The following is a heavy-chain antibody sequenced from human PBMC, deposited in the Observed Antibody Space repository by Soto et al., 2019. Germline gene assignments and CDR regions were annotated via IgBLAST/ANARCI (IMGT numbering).Heavy chain of an antibody. CDR3: ATSLRVVGASYYYYYGMDV. CDR2: INAGNGNT. V-gene: IGHV1-3*01. CDR1: GYTFTSYA. D-gene: IGHD1-26*01. Sequence: ASVKVSCKASGYTFTSYAMHWVRQAPGQRLEWMGWINAGNGNTKYSQKFQGRVTITRDTSASTAYMELSSLRSEDTAVYYCATSLRVVGASYYYYYGMDVWGQGTTVTVSS. J-gene: IGHJ6*02.